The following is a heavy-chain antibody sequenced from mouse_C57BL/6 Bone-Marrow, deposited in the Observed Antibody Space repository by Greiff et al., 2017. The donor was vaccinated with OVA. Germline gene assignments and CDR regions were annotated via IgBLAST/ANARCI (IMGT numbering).Heavy chain of an antibody. CDR3: ARGGLRRFYAMDY. CDR1: GFTFSDYG. J-gene: IGHJ4*01. CDR2: ISSGSSTI. Sequence: EVKLMESGGGLVKPGGSLKLSCAASGFTFSDYGMHWVRQAPEKGLEWVAYISSGSSTIYYADTVKGRFTISRDNAKNTLFLQMTSLRSEDTAMDYCARGGLRRFYAMDYWGQGTSVTVSS. V-gene: IGHV5-17*01. D-gene: IGHD2-4*01.